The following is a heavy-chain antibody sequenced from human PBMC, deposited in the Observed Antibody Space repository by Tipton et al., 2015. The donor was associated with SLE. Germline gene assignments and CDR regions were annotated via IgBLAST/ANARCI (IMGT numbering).Heavy chain of an antibody. Sequence: GSLRLSCAASGFTFDDYGMSWVRQAPGKGLEWVTGINWNGGSTGYADSVKGRFTISRDNAKNSLYLQMNSLRAEDTAVYYCAKGMGDFWSGAEYWGQGTLVTVSS. D-gene: IGHD3-3*01. J-gene: IGHJ4*02. V-gene: IGHV3-20*04. CDR1: GFTFDDYG. CDR2: INWNGGST. CDR3: AKGMGDFWSGAEY.